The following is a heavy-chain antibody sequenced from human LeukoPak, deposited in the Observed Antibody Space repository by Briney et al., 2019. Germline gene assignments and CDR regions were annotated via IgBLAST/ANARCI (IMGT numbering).Heavy chain of an antibody. CDR2: INWNGGST. CDR1: GFTFADYG. Sequence: PGGSLRLSCAASGFTFADYGMSWVRQAPGKGLEWVSGINWNGGSTGYADSVKGRFTISRDNAKNSLYLQMNSLRAEDTALYYCARDIAVAGKTYYFDYWGQGTLVTVSS. CDR3: ARDIAVAGKTYYFDY. J-gene: IGHJ4*02. D-gene: IGHD6-19*01. V-gene: IGHV3-20*04.